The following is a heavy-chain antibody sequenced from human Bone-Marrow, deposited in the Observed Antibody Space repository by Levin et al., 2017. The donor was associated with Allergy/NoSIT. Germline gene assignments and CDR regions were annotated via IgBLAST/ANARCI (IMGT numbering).Heavy chain of an antibody. CDR1: GFTFSTYA. D-gene: IGHD2-21*02. J-gene: IGHJ4*02. CDR3: AKEGDENVALVTKNFAN. CDR2: VLGNGQT. Sequence: LSLTCAASGFTFSTYAMSWVRQAPGKGLQWVSTVLGNGQTFYADSAKGRLTISRDNSKNTLFLQMSSLRAEDTAVSYCAKEGDENVALVTKNFANWGQGTLVTVSS. V-gene: IGHV3-23*01.